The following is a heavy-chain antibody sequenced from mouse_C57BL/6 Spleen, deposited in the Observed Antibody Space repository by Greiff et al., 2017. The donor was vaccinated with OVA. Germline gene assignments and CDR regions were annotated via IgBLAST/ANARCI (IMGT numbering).Heavy chain of an antibody. V-gene: IGHV5S21*01. CDR3: TRGERVFDY. J-gene: IGHJ2*01. Sequence: EVKLVESGEGLVKPGGSLKLSCAASGFTFSSYAMSWVRQTPEKRLEWVAYISSGGDYIYYADTVKGRFTISRDTARNTLYLQMSSLKSEDTAMYYCTRGERVFDYRGQGTTLTVSS. CDR2: ISSGGDYI. CDR1: GFTFSSYA.